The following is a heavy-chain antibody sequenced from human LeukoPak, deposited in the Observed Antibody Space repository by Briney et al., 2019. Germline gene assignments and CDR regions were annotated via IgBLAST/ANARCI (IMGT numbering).Heavy chain of an antibody. CDR2: ISSSGSTI. J-gene: IGHJ3*02. V-gene: IGHV3-48*03. CDR1: GFTFSSYE. Sequence: SRGSLRLSCAASGFTFSSYEMNWVRQAPGKGLEWVSYISSSGSTIYYADSVKGRFTISRDNAKNSLYLQMNSLRAEDTAVYYCAREATMVVTPDDAFDIWGQGTMVTVSS. CDR3: AREATMVVTPDDAFDI. D-gene: IGHD4-23*01.